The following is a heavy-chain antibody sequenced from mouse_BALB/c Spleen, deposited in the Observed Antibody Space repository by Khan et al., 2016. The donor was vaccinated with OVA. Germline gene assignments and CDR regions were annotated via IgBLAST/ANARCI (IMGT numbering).Heavy chain of an antibody. V-gene: IGHV5-6-3*01. Sequence: EVELVESGGGLVQPGGSLKLSCAAPGFTFSSYGMSWVRQTPDKRLELVATINSNGGSTYYPDSVKGRFTISRDNAKNTLYLQMSSLKSEDTAMYCCARMARTINWGQGTTLTVSS. J-gene: IGHJ2*01. CDR1: GFTFSSYG. CDR3: ARMARTIN. CDR2: INSNGGST.